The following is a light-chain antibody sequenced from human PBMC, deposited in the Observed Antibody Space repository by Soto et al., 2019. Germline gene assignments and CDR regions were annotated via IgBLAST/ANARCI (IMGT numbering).Light chain of an antibody. CDR1: SNDVGGYDY. J-gene: IGLJ1*01. Sequence: QSVLTQPASVSGSPGQSITISCTGTSNDVGGYDYVSWYQHHPGKAPKLMIYEVSDRPSGVSNRFSGSKSGNTASLTISGLQAEDEADYYCSSYTGSSTRYVFGTGTKLTVI. CDR2: EVS. V-gene: IGLV2-14*01. CDR3: SSYTGSSTRYV.